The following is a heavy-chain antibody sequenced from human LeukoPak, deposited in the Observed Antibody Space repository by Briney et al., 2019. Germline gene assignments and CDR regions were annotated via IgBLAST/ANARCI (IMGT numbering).Heavy chain of an antibody. CDR3: ARDSGSYGYSLFDY. Sequence: GGSLRLSCAASGFTFSSYAMHWVRQAPGKGLEWVAVISYDGSNKYCADSVKGRFTISRDNSKNTLYLQVNSLRAEDTAVYYCARDSGSYGYSLFDYWGQGTLVTVSS. D-gene: IGHD5-18*01. J-gene: IGHJ4*02. CDR1: GFTFSSYA. V-gene: IGHV3-30-3*01. CDR2: ISYDGSNK.